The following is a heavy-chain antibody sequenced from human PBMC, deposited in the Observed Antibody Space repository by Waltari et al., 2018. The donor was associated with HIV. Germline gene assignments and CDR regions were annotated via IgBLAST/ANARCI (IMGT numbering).Heavy chain of an antibody. CDR1: GGSISSGSYY. V-gene: IGHV4-61*02. D-gene: IGHD4-17*01. Sequence: QVQLQESGPGLVKPSQTLSLTCTVSGGSISSGSYYWSWIRQPAGKGLEWIGRINTSGSTHDDPSLNSRVTSSGDTSNNQFALRLSSVTAADTAVYDCARVFDYGDFSCDLWGRGTLVTVSS. CDR3: ARVFDYGDFSCDL. J-gene: IGHJ2*01. CDR2: INTSGST.